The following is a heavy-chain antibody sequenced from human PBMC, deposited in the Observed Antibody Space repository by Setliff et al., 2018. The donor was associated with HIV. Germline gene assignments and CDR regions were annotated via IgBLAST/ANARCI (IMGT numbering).Heavy chain of an antibody. CDR2: VYSAGNT. CDR3: VKEGDTVTTTYFDF. Sequence: GGSLRLSCAASGFTVSSTYMSWVRQSPVRGLEWVSVVYSAGNTYYADSVKGRFTVSRDESENTMYLQMRSLRAEDTAVYYCVKEGDTVTTTYFDFWGPGSLVTVSS. V-gene: IGHV3-53*01. J-gene: IGHJ4*02. D-gene: IGHD4-17*01. CDR1: GFTVSSTY.